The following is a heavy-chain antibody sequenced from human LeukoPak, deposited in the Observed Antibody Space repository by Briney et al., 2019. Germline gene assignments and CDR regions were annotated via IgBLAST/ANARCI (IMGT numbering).Heavy chain of an antibody. CDR2: IYTSGST. D-gene: IGHD3-3*01. Sequence: SQTLSLTCTVSGGSISSGSYYWSWIRQPAGKGLEWIGRIYTSGSTNYNPSLKSRVTISVDTSKNQFSLKLSSVTAADTAVYYCARGPLEWSGYYSSYYYYYMDVWGKGTTVTVPS. V-gene: IGHV4-61*02. CDR3: ARGPLEWSGYYSSYYYYYMDV. CDR1: GGSISSGSYY. J-gene: IGHJ6*03.